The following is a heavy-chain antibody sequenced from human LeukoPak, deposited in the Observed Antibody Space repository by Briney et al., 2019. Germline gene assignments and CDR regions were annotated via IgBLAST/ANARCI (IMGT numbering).Heavy chain of an antibody. V-gene: IGHV1-2*02. CDR1: GYTFTGYY. D-gene: IGHD4-11*01. CDR3: ARFGYTVTTQGLSYYYYMDV. J-gene: IGHJ6*03. Sequence: GASVKVSCKASGYTFTGYYMHWVRQAPGQGLEWMGWINPNSGGTNYAQKFQGRVTMTRDTSISTAYMELSRLRSDDTAVYYCARFGYTVTTQGLSYYYYMDVWGKGTTVTVSS. CDR2: INPNSGGT.